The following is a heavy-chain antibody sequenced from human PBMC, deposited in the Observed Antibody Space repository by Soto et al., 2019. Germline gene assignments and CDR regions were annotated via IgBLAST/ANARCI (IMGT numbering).Heavy chain of an antibody. D-gene: IGHD4-17*01. J-gene: IGHJ4*02. V-gene: IGHV4-59*08. CDR1: GGSISSYY. CDR3: ARRPYGDYYFDY. CDR2: IYYSGST. Sequence: SETLSHTCTFSGGSISSYYWSWIRQPPGKGLEWIGYIYYSGSTNYNPSLKSRVTISVDTSKNQFSLKLSSVTAADTAVYYCARRPYGDYYFDYWGQGTLVTVSS.